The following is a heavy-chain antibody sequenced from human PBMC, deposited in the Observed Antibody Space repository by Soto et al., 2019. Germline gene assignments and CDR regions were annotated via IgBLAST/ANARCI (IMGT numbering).Heavy chain of an antibody. CDR2: ISADNDNT. D-gene: IGHD5-12*01. V-gene: IGHV1-18*01. Sequence: VQLVQSGGEVRKPGASVTVSCRASGYTFTKYGISWVRQAPGQGLEWMGWISADNDNTNYAQNLQGRVTMTTDTSTRTADMQLRSLRSDDTAVYFCARGTRGYDYGLFDFWGQGTVVTVSS. J-gene: IGHJ4*02. CDR1: GYTFTKYG. CDR3: ARGTRGYDYGLFDF.